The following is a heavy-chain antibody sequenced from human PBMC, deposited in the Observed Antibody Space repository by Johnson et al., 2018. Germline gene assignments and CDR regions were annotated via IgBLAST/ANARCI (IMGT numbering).Heavy chain of an antibody. D-gene: IGHD6-13*01. J-gene: IGHJ1*01. CDR2: ISWNSGSI. Sequence: VQSGRSLRLSCAASGFTFDDYAMHWVRQAPGKGLEWVSGISWNSGSIGYADSVKGRFTISRDNAKNSLYLKMNSLRAEDTALYYCARDHTYRSSWLHLEYFQHWGQGTLVTVSS. CDR1: GFTFDDYA. CDR3: ARDHTYRSSWLHLEYFQH. V-gene: IGHV3-9*01.